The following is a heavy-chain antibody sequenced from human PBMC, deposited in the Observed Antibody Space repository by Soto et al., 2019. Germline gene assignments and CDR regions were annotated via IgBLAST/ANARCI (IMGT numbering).Heavy chain of an antibody. J-gene: IGHJ4*02. Sequence: SVKVSCKASGGTFSSYAISWVRQAPGQGLEWMGGIIPIFGTANYAQKFQGRVTITADESTSTAYMELSSLRSEDTAVYYCARTSDYDSSRYFFCYYWGQGTLVTLSS. V-gene: IGHV1-69*13. D-gene: IGHD3-22*01. CDR3: ARTSDYDSSRYFFCYY. CDR2: IIPIFGTA. CDR1: GGTFSSYA.